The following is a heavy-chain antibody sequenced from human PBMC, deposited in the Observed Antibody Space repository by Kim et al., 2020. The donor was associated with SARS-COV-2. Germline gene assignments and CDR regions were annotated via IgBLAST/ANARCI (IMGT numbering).Heavy chain of an antibody. D-gene: IGHD6-13*01. J-gene: IGHJ4*02. CDR2: ST. Sequence: STYYADCVKGRFTISRDNSKTSLDLQMNSLRPEDNALYYCAKDLAAATPFDYWGQGTLVTVSS. CDR3: AKDLAAATPFDY. V-gene: IGHV3-43*01.